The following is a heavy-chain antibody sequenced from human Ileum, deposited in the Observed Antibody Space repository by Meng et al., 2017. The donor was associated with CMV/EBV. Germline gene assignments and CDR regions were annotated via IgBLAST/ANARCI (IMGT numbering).Heavy chain of an antibody. CDR1: GVSFNSYA. CDR2: ISGSGGSI. CDR3: AKGRVGYTYGYGMDV. J-gene: IGHJ6*02. D-gene: IGHD5-18*01. Sequence: SCAASGVSFNSYAMSWVRQAPGKGLEWVSTISGSGGSIYYADSVKGRFTISRDNSKNTLYLQMNSLRAEDTAVYYCAKGRVGYTYGYGMDVWGQGTTVTVSS. V-gene: IGHV3-23*01.